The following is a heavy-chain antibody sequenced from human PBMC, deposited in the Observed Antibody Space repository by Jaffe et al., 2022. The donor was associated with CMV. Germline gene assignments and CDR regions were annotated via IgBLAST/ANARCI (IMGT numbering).Heavy chain of an antibody. CDR3: ARLPGGLDDSSGYYLFDY. Sequence: EVQLVQSGAEVKKPGESLRISCKGSGYSFTSYWISWVRQMPGKGLEWMGRIDPSDSYTNYSPSFQGHVTISADKSISTAYLQWSSLKASDTAMYYCARLPGGLDDSSGYYLFDYWGQGTLVTVSS. CDR2: IDPSDSYT. D-gene: IGHD3-22*01. V-gene: IGHV5-10-1*03. CDR1: GYSFTSYW. J-gene: IGHJ4*02.